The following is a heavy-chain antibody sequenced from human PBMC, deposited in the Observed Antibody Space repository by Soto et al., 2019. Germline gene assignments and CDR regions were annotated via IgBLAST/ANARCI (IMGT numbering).Heavy chain of an antibody. CDR1: GGSFSDAF. D-gene: IGHD1-7*01. J-gene: IGHJ6*02. Sequence: SETLSLTGAVSGGSFSDAFWSWVRQSPGRGLELIGEVFHTGNTNYNPSLKSRVTLSVHTAKNQFSLRLTSVTAADSAVYYCARAPRELLAEGPLFLYYYYGLDVWGQGTTVTVSS. CDR2: VFHTGNT. V-gene: IGHV4-34*12. CDR3: ARAPRELLAEGPLFLYYYYGLDV.